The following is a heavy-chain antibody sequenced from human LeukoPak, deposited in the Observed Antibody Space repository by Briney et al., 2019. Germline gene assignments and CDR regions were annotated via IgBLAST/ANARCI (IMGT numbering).Heavy chain of an antibody. J-gene: IGHJ4*02. V-gene: IGHV3-74*01. Sequence: GGSLRLSCAASGFTFSTYWMHWVRQAPGKGLVWISRINRDGSGITYADSVKGRFTISRDNAKSILYLQMNSLRAEDTAVYYCTNTGYNYEFDYWGQGTLVTVSS. CDR1: GFTFSTYW. CDR2: INRDGSGI. CDR3: TNTGYNYEFDY. D-gene: IGHD5-18*01.